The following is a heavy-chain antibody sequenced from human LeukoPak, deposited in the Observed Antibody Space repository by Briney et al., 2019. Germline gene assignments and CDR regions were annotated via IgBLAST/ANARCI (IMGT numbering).Heavy chain of an antibody. CDR2: SRSKISSYTT. CDR1: GFTISDHY. J-gene: IGHJ4*02. CDR3: TRGGGYVGGWSPDF. Sequence: PGGSLRLSCAASGFTISDHYMDWVRQPPGKGLEWIGRSRSKISSYTTEYAASVKGRFTFSRDDSKNSLYLQMNSLKTEDTAVYYCTRGGGYVGGWSPDFWSQGTLVTVSS. V-gene: IGHV3-72*01. D-gene: IGHD6-19*01.